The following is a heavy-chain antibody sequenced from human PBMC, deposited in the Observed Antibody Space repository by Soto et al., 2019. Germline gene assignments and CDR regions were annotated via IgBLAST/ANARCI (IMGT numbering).Heavy chain of an antibody. CDR3: ARGGPTGSFDY. J-gene: IGHJ4*02. CDR2: IYYSGST. V-gene: IGHV4-30-4*01. CDR1: AGSISSGDYY. D-gene: IGHD4-4*01. Sequence: PSETLSLTCTVSAGSISSGDYYWSWIRQPPRKGLEWIGYIYYSGSTYYNPSLKSRVTISVDTSKNQFSLKLSSVTAADTAVYYCARGGPTGSFDYWGQGTLVTVSS.